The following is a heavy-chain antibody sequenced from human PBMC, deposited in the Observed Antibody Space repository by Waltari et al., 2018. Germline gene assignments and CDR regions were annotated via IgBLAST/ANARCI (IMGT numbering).Heavy chain of an antibody. Sequence: EAQLVESGGGLVQSGGSLRLSWGAAGFTICPYSMNWVRQAPGKGLEWIAYISSDPSSTYYADSVKGRFTISRDNAKNSVYLQMNSLRAEDTVVYYCAREMTTFYYYMDVWGKGTTVTVSS. CDR2: ISSDPSST. V-gene: IGHV3-48*04. J-gene: IGHJ6*03. CDR1: GFTICPYS. CDR3: AREMTTFYYYMDV.